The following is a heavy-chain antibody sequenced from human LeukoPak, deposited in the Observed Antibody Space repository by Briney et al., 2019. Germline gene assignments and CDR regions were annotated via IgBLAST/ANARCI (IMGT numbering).Heavy chain of an antibody. CDR3: ARGHMDTAMVYFDY. Sequence: GGSLRLSCAASGFTFSSYSMNWVRQAPGKGLEWVSSISSSSSYIYYADSVKGRFTISRDNAKNSLYLQMNSLRAEDTAVYYCARGHMDTAMVYFDYWGQGTLVTVSS. V-gene: IGHV3-21*01. CDR2: ISSSSSYI. D-gene: IGHD5-18*01. CDR1: GFTFSSYS. J-gene: IGHJ4*02.